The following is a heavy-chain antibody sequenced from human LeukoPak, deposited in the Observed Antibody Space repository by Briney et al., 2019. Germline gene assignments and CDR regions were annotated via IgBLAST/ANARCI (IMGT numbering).Heavy chain of an antibody. CDR3: AREGYSRRDWSDAFDI. CDR2: ISSNSSYI. V-gene: IGHV3-21*01. D-gene: IGHD1-26*01. Sequence: GGSLRLSCAASGFTFSSYSMNWVRQAPGKGLEWVSSISSNSSYIYYADSVKGRFTISRDNAKNSLYLQMNSLRADDTAVYYCAREGYSRRDWSDAFDIWGGSPMVSVS. J-gene: IGHJ3*02. CDR1: GFTFSSYS.